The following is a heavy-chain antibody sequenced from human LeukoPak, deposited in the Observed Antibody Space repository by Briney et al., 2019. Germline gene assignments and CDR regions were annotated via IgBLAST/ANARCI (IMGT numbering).Heavy chain of an antibody. J-gene: IGHJ4*02. D-gene: IGHD1-1*01. CDR2: IYYSGST. CDR3: ASTNWNDPSFDY. Sequence: PSETLSLTCTVSGGSISSGGYYWRWIRQHPGKGLEWIGYIYYSGSTYYNPSLKSRVTISVDTSKNQFSLKLSSVTAADTAVYYCASTNWNDPSFDYWGQGTLVTVSS. CDR1: GGSISSGGYY. V-gene: IGHV4-31*03.